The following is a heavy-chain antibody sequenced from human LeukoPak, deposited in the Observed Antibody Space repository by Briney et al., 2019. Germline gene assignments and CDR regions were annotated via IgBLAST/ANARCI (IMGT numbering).Heavy chain of an antibody. V-gene: IGHV4-61*01. J-gene: IGHJ6*02. D-gene: IGHD2-2*01. Sequence: PSETLSLTCTVSGGSVSSGSYYWSWIRQPPGKGLEWIGYIYYSGGTNYNPSLKSRLTMSVDTSRNQFSLKLNSVTAADTAVYYCARECFSSICPYNNMDVWGQGTTVTVSS. CDR2: IYYSGGT. CDR1: GGSVSSGSYY. CDR3: ARECFSSICPYNNMDV.